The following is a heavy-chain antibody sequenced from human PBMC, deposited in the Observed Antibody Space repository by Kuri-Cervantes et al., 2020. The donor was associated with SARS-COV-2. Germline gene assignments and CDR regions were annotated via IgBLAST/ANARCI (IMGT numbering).Heavy chain of an antibody. V-gene: IGHV4-61*02. CDR1: GGSISSGSYY. J-gene: IGHJ4*02. Sequence: SETLSLTCTVSGGSISSGSYYWSWIRQPAGKGLEWIGRIYTSGSTNYNPSLKSRVTISVDASKNQFSLKLSSVTAADTAVYYCARLLPGPVDYWGQGTLVTVSS. D-gene: IGHD2-15*01. CDR2: IYTSGST. CDR3: ARLLPGPVDY.